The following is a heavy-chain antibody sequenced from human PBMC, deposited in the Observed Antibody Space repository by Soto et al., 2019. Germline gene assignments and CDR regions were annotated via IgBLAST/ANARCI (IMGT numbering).Heavy chain of an antibody. D-gene: IGHD3-3*02. CDR3: ASLLANYYYYGMDV. CDR2: ILPIFGTA. Sequence: QVQLVQSGAEVKKPGSSVKVSCKASGGTFSSYAISWVRQAPGQGLEWMGGILPIFGTANYAQKFQGRGTITADQSTSTGCMELSSLRSEDTAVYYCASLLANYYYYGMDVWGQGTTVTVSS. CDR1: GGTFSSYA. V-gene: IGHV1-69*01. J-gene: IGHJ6*02.